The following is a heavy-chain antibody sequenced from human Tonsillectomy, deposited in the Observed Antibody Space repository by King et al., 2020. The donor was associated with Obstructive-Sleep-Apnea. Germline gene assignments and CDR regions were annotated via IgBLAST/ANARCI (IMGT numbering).Heavy chain of an antibody. D-gene: IGHD6-19*01. CDR3: AAGKVAAYFDY. J-gene: IGHJ4*02. Sequence: VQLVESGGGLVKPGGSLRLSCAASGFTFNDAWMSWVRQAPGKGLEWVGRIKTKTDYGTTDYASPVKGRFTISRDDSENVLYLQMSSLKTEDTAVYFCAAGKVAAYFDYWGQGTLVTVSS. CDR1: GFTFNDAW. CDR2: IKTKTDYGTT. V-gene: IGHV3-15*01.